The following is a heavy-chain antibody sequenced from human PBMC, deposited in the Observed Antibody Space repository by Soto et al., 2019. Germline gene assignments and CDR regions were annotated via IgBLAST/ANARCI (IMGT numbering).Heavy chain of an antibody. CDR1: GYTFTDYY. V-gene: IGHV1-2*02. CDR3: ARGGREVPRIPYDT. Sequence: QVHLVQSGAEVKKPGASVYVSCKASGYTFTDYYLHWVRQAPGQGLEWMGWINPNVGGTNYARKFQGRLTMTRDTSISTVYMQLTRLGPNDTAIYYCARGGREVPRIPYDTWGQGTPVTVSS. J-gene: IGHJ5*02. CDR2: INPNVGGT. D-gene: IGHD3-16*01.